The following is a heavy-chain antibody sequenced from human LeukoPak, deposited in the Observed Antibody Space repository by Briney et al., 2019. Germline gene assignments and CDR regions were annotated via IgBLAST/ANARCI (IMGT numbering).Heavy chain of an antibody. V-gene: IGHV4-39*01. CDR1: VGSINTSSYF. CDR3: ASDKRPFDY. J-gene: IGHJ4*02. CDR2: IYYSGST. Sequence: SETLSLTRTVSVGSINTSSYFWGWIRQPPGKGLEWIGNIYYSGSTYYNPSLRSRVTISVDTSKNQFSLRLSSVTAADTAVYYCASDKRPFDYWGQGTLVTVSS. D-gene: IGHD6-6*01.